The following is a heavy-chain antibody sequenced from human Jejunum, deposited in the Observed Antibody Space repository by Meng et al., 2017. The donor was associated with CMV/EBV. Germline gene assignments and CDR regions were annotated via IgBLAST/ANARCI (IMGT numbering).Heavy chain of an antibody. V-gene: IGHV3-53*01. D-gene: IGHD2-2*01. J-gene: IGHJ4*02. CDR1: TY. CDR3: ARVERFCSSTSCYGPYYFAN. CDR2: LYTGGSA. Sequence: TYMVWVRQVAGKGLQWVSTLYTGGSAHYAPSVEGRFTISKDNARSSLFLQMNSLRAEDTAVYYCARVERFCSSTSCYGPYYFANWGQGTLVTVSS.